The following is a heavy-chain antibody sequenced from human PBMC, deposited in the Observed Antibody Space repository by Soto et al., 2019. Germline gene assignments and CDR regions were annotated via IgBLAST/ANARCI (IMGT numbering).Heavy chain of an antibody. CDR1: GYSFTSYW. CDR3: ARPEVGQQLGSWAFYI. J-gene: IGHJ3*02. Sequence: GESLKISCKGPGYSFTSYWIGWVRQMPGKGLEWMGIIYAGDSDTRYSPSFQGQVTISADKSISTAYLQWSSLKASDTAMYYCARPEVGQQLGSWAFYIWGQGTMVTVSS. V-gene: IGHV5-51*01. CDR2: IYAGDSDT. D-gene: IGHD6-13*01.